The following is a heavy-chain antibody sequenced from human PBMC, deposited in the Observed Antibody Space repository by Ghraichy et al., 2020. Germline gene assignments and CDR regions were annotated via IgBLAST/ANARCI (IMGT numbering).Heavy chain of an antibody. J-gene: IGHJ4*02. Sequence: ASVKVSCKASGYTFTTHYIHWVRQAPGQRLEWMGQINPSGGSATYAQKFQGRVTVTRDTSSSTVYMQLYSLRSEDTAMYYCARDMKGPYHYDSSGTLDYWGQGTLVTVSS. V-gene: IGHV1-46*01. CDR1: GYTFTTHY. CDR3: ARDMKGPYHYDSSGTLDY. CDR2: INPSGGSA. D-gene: IGHD3-22*01.